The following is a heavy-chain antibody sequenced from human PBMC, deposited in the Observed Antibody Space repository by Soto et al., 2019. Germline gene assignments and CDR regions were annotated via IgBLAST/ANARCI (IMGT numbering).Heavy chain of an antibody. CDR3: ARAAMGGSSWPFDY. CDR2: IYHSGST. CDR1: GGSISSSNW. D-gene: IGHD6-13*01. J-gene: IGHJ4*02. V-gene: IGHV4-4*02. Sequence: QVQLQESGPGLVKPSGTLSLTCAVSGGSISSSNWWSWVRQPPGKGLEWIGEIYHSGSTNYNPSLKSRVTTSVDKSKNQFSLKLSSVTAADTAVYYCARAAMGGSSWPFDYWGQGTLVTVSS.